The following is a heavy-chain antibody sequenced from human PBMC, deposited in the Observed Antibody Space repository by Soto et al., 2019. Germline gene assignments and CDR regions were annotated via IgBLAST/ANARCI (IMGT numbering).Heavy chain of an antibody. CDR2: IKQDGSEK. V-gene: IGHV3-7*01. CDR3: ARETYDFWSGYYSDY. J-gene: IGHJ4*02. CDR1: GFTFSSYW. D-gene: IGHD3-3*01. Sequence: GSLRLSCAASGFTFSSYWMSWVRQAPGKGLEWVANIKQDGSEKYYVDSVKGRFTISRDNAKNSLYLQMNSLRAEDTAVYYCARETYDFWSGYYSDYWGQGTLVTVSS.